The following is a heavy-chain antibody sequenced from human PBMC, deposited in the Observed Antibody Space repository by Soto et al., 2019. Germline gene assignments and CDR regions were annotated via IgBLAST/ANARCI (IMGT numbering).Heavy chain of an antibody. CDR3: AKVWDLALDP. Sequence: QVQLVESGGGVVQPGRSLRLSCAASGFTFSSYGMHWVRQAPGKGLEWVAVISYDGSNKYYADSVKGRFTISRDNSKNTLYLQMNSLRAEDTAVYYCAKVWDLALDPWCQGTLVTVSS. CDR1: GFTFSSYG. D-gene: IGHD3-16*01. CDR2: ISYDGSNK. V-gene: IGHV3-30*18. J-gene: IGHJ5*02.